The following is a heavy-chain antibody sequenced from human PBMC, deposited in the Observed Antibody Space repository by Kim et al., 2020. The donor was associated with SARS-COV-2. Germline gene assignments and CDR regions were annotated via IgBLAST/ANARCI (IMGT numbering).Heavy chain of an antibody. J-gene: IGHJ4*02. CDR1: GYTFTSYY. CDR3: AREVPRDFWSGYYPQGERVGQFDY. D-gene: IGHD3-3*01. Sequence: ASVKVSCKASGYTFTSYYMHWVRQAPGQGLEWMGIINPSGGSTSYAQKFQGRVTMTRDTSTSTVYMELSSLRSEDTAVYYCAREVPRDFWSGYYPQGERVGQFDYWGQGTLVTVSS. CDR2: INPSGGST. V-gene: IGHV1-46*01.